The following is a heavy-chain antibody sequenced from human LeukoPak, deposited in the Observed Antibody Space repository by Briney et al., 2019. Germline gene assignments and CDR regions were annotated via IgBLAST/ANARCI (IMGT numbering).Heavy chain of an antibody. D-gene: IGHD3-10*01. CDR1: GVPIYSRDYY. J-gene: IGHJ4*02. V-gene: IGHV4-39*01. CDR2: IYYSGNT. Sequence: PSETLSLTCSVSGVPIYSRDYYWTWIRQPPGKGLEWVGSIYYSGNTYYNPSLQRRVTISVDTSRDYFSLTLSSVTAADTALYFCSRGTMTAKPADFWGQGTLVTVSS. CDR3: SRGTMTAKPADF.